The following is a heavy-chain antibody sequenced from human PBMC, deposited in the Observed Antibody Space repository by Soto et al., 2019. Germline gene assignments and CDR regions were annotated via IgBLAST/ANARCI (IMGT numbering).Heavy chain of an antibody. CDR3: ARPIMTTVTTSWFDP. Sequence: QLQLQESGPGLVKPSETLSLTCTVSGGSISSSSYYWGWIRQPPGKGLEWIGSIYYSGSTYYNPSLKSRVTISVDTSKNQFSLKLSSVTAADTAVYYCARPIMTTVTTSWFDPWGQGTLVTVSS. CDR2: IYYSGST. CDR1: GGSISSSSYY. D-gene: IGHD4-17*01. J-gene: IGHJ5*02. V-gene: IGHV4-39*01.